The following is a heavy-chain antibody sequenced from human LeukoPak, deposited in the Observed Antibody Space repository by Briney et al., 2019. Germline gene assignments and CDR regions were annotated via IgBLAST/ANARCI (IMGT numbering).Heavy chain of an antibody. CDR2: IKQDGSEK. CDR3: ARDGEKYYDFWSGYYKHALTD. CDR1: GFTFSSYC. D-gene: IGHD3-3*01. J-gene: IGHJ4*02. Sequence: GGSLRLSCAASGFTFSSYCLSWVRQAPGKGLEWVAEIKQDGSEKYYVDSVKGRFTIFRDNAKNSLYLQMNSLRAEDKAVYYCARDGEKYYDFWSGYYKHALTDWGQGTLVTVSS. V-gene: IGHV3-7*01.